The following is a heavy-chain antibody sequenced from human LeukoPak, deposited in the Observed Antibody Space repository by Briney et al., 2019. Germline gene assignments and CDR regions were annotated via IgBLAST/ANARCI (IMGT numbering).Heavy chain of an antibody. CDR3: ARVPSQLVRGFYYYYYVDV. CDR1: GGSFSGYY. V-gene: IGHV4-34*01. D-gene: IGHD6-13*01. J-gene: IGHJ6*03. CDR2: INHSGST. Sequence: SETLSLTCAVYGGSFSGYYWSWIRQPPGKGLEWIGEINHSGSTNYNPSLKSRVTISVDTSKNQFSLKLSSVTAADTAVYYCARVPSQLVRGFYYYYYVDVWGKGTTVTVSS.